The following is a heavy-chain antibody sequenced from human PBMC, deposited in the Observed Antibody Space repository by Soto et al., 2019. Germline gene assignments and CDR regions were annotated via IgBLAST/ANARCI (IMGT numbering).Heavy chain of an antibody. CDR1: GYPVTAYY. J-gene: IGHJ3*02. V-gene: IGHV1-2*02. CDR2: INPATVAA. CDR3: ARGGGVGVAGSAAFDM. Sequence: QLHLVQSGAVVKKPGASVTVSCSASGYPVTAYYMHWVRQAPGRGLEWMGGINPATVAAKYTQTFQGRVTMTRDTSTSTGFMELSGLTSEDTAVFYCARGGGVGVAGSAAFDMWGQGTLVTVSS. D-gene: IGHD3-3*01.